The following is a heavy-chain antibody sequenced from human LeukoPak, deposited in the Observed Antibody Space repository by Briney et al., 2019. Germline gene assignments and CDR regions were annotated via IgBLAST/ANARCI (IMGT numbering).Heavy chain of an antibody. CDR3: ARGLIAARIPYFDY. D-gene: IGHD6-6*01. CDR2: IRYDGSNK. Sequence: GGSLRLSCAASGFTFSSYGMHWVRQAPGKGLEWVAFIRYDGSNKYYADSVKGRFTISRDNSKNTLYLQMSSMRAEDTAVYYCARGLIAARIPYFDYWGQGTLVTVSS. V-gene: IGHV3-30*02. J-gene: IGHJ4*02. CDR1: GFTFSSYG.